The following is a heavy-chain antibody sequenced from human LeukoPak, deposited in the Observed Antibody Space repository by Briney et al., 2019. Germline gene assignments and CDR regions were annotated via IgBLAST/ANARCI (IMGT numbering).Heavy chain of an antibody. CDR3: IGGVIVGGDYYYGMDV. CDR1: GGSISSSSYY. V-gene: IGHV4-39*07. Sequence: SETLSLTCTVSGGSISSSSYYWGWIRQPPGKGLEWIGSIYYSGSTYYNPSLKSRVTISVDTSKNQFSLKLSSVTAADTAVYYCIGGVIVGGDYYYGMDVWGQGTTVTVSS. CDR2: IYYSGST. J-gene: IGHJ6*02. D-gene: IGHD3-16*02.